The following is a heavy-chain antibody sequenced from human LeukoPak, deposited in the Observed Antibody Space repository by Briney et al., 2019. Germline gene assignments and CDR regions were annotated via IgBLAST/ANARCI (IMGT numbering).Heavy chain of an antibody. CDR3: SRGSAIVVIPAAFSWFDP. CDR2: ISGSDGST. J-gene: IGHJ5*02. D-gene: IGHD2-2*01. CDR1: GFTFSSYA. Sequence: GGSLRLSCAASGFTFSSYAMHWVRQAPGKGLEWVSAISGSDGSTYYADSVKGRFSISRDNSKNTLYLQMNTLRAEDTAVYYCSRGSAIVVIPAAFSWFDPWGQGTLVTVSS. V-gene: IGHV3-23*01.